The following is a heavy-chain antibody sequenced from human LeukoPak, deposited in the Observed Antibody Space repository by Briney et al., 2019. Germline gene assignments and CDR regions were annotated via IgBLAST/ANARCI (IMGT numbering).Heavy chain of an antibody. V-gene: IGHV1-2*02. CDR2: INPNSGGT. Sequence: ASVKVSCKASGYTFTGYYMHWVRRAPGQGLEWMGWINPNSGGTNYAQKFQGRVTMTRDTSISTAYMELSRLRSDDTAVYYCARVPSPYYYGSGTLDYWGQGTLVTVSS. D-gene: IGHD3-10*01. J-gene: IGHJ4*02. CDR3: ARVPSPYYYGSGTLDY. CDR1: GYTFTGYY.